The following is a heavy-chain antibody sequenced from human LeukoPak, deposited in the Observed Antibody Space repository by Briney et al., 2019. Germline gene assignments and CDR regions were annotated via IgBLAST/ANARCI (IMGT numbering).Heavy chain of an antibody. CDR3: ARSSVIVPADINWFDP. Sequence: ASVKVSCKASGYTFTDYYMHWVRQAPGQGLEWMGCMNPKNGGTNYAQKFQGRVIMSRDTSISTSYMELRRLTSDDTAVYYCARSSVIVPADINWFDPWAQGTLVTVSS. CDR2: MNPKNGGT. D-gene: IGHD2-2*01. J-gene: IGHJ5*02. V-gene: IGHV1-2*02. CDR1: GYTFTDYY.